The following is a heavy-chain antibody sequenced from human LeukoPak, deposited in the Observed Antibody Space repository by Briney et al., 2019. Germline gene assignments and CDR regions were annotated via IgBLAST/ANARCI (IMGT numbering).Heavy chain of an antibody. J-gene: IGHJ4*02. CDR1: GGSISRYY. D-gene: IGHD3-16*01. CDR2: IYYSGST. V-gene: IGHV4-59*01. CDR3: ARIIIMSYRYFDY. Sequence: PSETLSLTCTVSGGSISRYYWSWIRQPPGKGLEWIGYIYYSGSTNYNPSLKSRVTISVDTSKNQFSLKLSSVTAADTAVYYCARIIIMSYRYFDYWGQGTLVTVSS.